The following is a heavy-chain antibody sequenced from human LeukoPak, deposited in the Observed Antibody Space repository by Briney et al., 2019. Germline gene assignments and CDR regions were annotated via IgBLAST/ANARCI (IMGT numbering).Heavy chain of an antibody. CDR2: IYSSGST. V-gene: IGHV4-61*02. CDR3: ATEYGSSWSYWYFDL. Sequence: SQTLSLTYTVSGGSIYSGSYYWSWIRQPAGKGLEWIGRIYSSGSTKYNPSLKGRVTMSVDTSKNQFSLNLTSATAADTAVYYCATEYGSSWSYWYFDLWGRGTLVTVSS. J-gene: IGHJ2*01. D-gene: IGHD6-13*01. CDR1: GGSIYSGSYY.